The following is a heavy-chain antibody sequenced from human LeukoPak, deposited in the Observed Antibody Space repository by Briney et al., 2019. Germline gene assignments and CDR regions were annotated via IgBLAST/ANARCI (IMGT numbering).Heavy chain of an antibody. CDR3: ATDLSSGWFGELSYY. Sequence: ASVKVSCKASGYTFTSYYMHWVRQAPGKGLEWMGGFDPEDGETIYAQKFQGRVTMTEDTSTDTAYMELSSLRSEDTAVYYCATDLSSGWFGELSYYWGQGTLVTVSS. V-gene: IGHV1-24*01. D-gene: IGHD3-10*01. J-gene: IGHJ4*02. CDR1: GYTFTSYY. CDR2: FDPEDGET.